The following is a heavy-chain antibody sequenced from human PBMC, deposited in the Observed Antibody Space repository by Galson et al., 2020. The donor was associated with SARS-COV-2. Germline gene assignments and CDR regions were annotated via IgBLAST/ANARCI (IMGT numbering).Heavy chain of an antibody. V-gene: IGHV4-30-4*07. CDR1: GGSTSTGGYS. CDR2: IYYSGST. Sequence: SETLSLTCPVSGGSTSTGGYSWSWLRQPPGNGLEWIGYIYYSGSTYYNPSLKSRVTITVDTSKNQFSLKLSSVTAADTAVYYCARGAITRIDYWGQGTLVTVSS. CDR3: ARGAITRIDY. J-gene: IGHJ4*02. D-gene: IGHD2-21*01.